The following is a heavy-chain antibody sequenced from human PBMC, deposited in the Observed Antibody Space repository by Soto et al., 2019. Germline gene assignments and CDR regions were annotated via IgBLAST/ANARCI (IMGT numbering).Heavy chain of an antibody. J-gene: IGHJ4*02. CDR2: ISGSGGST. D-gene: IGHD3-22*01. Sequence: HPGGSLRLSCAASGFTFSSYAMSWVRQAPGKGLEWASAISGSGGSTYYADSVKGRFTISRDNSKNTLYLQMNSLRAEDTAVYYCAKDSPHYYDSSGQFDYWGQGTLVTVSS. V-gene: IGHV3-23*01. CDR3: AKDSPHYYDSSGQFDY. CDR1: GFTFSSYA.